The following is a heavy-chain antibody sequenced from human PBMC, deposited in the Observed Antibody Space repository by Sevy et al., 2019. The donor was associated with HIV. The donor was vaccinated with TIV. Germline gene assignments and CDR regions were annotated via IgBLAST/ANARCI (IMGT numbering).Heavy chain of an antibody. Sequence: GGSLRLSCAASGFTFSSYAMHWVRQAPGMGLEWVAVISYEGSNKYNADSVKGRFTISRDNSKNTLYLQMNSLRAEDTAVYYCASGYSYGYAPFDYWGQRTLVTVSS. J-gene: IGHJ4*02. CDR3: ASGYSYGYAPFDY. CDR2: ISYEGSNK. V-gene: IGHV3-30-3*01. CDR1: GFTFSSYA. D-gene: IGHD5-18*01.